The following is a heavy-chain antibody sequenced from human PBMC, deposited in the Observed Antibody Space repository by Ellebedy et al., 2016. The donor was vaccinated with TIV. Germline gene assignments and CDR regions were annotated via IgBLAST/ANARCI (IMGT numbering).Heavy chain of an antibody. CDR2: INPSGGSP. D-gene: IGHD5-12*01. J-gene: IGHJ4*02. CDR1: GYTFTSYY. V-gene: IGHV1-46*01. Sequence: GGSLRLSCAASGYTFTSYYMHWVRQAPGQGLEWMGIINPSGGSPSYAQKFQGRVTMTRDTSTSTVYMELSSLSSEDTAVYYCARGGGDSGYDLGDYWGQGTLVTVSS. CDR3: ARGGGDSGYDLGDY.